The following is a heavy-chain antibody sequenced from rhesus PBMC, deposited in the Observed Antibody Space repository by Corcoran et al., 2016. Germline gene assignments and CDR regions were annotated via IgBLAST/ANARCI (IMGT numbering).Heavy chain of an antibody. CDR3: AKGDSSFFDY. V-gene: IGHV3S5*01. J-gene: IGHJ4*01. CDR1: GFTFSSYG. CDR2: ISNGGGST. Sequence: EVQLVESGGGLVQPGGSLRLSCAASGFTFSSYGMSWLRQAPGKGLEWVSYISNGGGSTYYADSVKGRFTISRDNSKNTLSLQMNSLRAEDTAVYYCAKGDSSFFDYWGQGVLVTVSS. D-gene: IGHD6-13*01.